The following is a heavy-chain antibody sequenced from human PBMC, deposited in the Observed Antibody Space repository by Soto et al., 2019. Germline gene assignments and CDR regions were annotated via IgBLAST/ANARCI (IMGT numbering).Heavy chain of an antibody. CDR3: AKRRWVVDDYGMDV. J-gene: IGHJ6*02. CDR2: ISYDGSNK. V-gene: IGHV3-30*18. CDR1: GFTFSSYG. Sequence: PGGSLRLSCAASGFTFSSYGMHWVRQAPGKGLEWVAVISYDGSNKYYADSVKGRFTISRDNSKNTQYLQMNSLRAEDTAVYYCAKRRWVVDDYGMDVWGQGTTVTVSS. D-gene: IGHD2-15*01.